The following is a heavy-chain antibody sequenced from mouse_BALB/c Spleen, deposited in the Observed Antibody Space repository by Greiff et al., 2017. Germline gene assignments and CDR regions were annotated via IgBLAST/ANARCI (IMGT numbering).Heavy chain of an antibody. J-gene: IGHJ2*01. CDR1: GFTFSSYG. CDR3: ARHRDYYGSPDY. Sequence: EVQGVESGGDLVKPGGSLKLSCAASGFTFSSYGMSWVRQTPDKRLEWVATISSGGSYTYYPDSVKGRFTISRDNAKNTLYLQMSSLKSEDTAMYYSARHRDYYGSPDYWGQGTTLTVAS. D-gene: IGHD1-1*01. CDR2: ISSGGSYT. V-gene: IGHV5-6*01.